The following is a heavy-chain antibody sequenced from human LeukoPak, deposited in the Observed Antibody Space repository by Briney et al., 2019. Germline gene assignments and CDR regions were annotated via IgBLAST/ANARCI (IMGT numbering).Heavy chain of an antibody. CDR1: GYSFSIYG. CDR3: GYCSSTSCYGVDY. D-gene: IGHD2-2*01. CDR2: ISASDGTT. J-gene: IGHJ4*02. V-gene: IGHV1-18*01. Sequence: ASVKVSCKASGYSFSIYGITWARQAPGQGLEYLGWISASDGTTNYAQKVQDRVTMTTDTSTSTAYMELRSLRSDDTAVYYCGYCSSTSCYGVDYWGQGTLVTVSS.